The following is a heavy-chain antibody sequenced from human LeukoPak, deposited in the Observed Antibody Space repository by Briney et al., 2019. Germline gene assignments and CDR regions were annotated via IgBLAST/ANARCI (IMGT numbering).Heavy chain of an antibody. CDR3: ARHGDCSSTSCSPRLDY. CDR2: IYPGDSDT. CDR1: GYSFTSYW. J-gene: IGHJ4*02. V-gene: IGHV5-51*01. D-gene: IGHD2-2*01. Sequence: GESLKISWKGSGYSFTSYWIGWVRQMPGKGLEWMGIIYPGDSDTRYSPSFQGQVTISADKSISTAYLQWSSLKASDTAMYYCARHGDCSSTSCSPRLDYWGQGTLVTVSS.